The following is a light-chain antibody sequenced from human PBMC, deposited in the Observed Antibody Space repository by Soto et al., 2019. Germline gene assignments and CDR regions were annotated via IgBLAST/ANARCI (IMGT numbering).Light chain of an antibody. CDR3: QQSHNLPLS. CDR2: DSS. Sequence: DIQMTQSPSSLSASVGDRVTITCQASQDIDNYLNWYQQKPGKAPRLLIYDSSTLQTGVPSRFSGSGSGTDFTFAISSLQPEDIGTYYCQQSHNLPLSLGGGTKVQI. J-gene: IGKJ4*01. CDR1: QDIDNY. V-gene: IGKV1-33*01.